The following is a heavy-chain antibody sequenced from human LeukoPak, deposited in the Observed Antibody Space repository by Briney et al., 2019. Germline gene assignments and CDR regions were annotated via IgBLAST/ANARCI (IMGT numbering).Heavy chain of an antibody. D-gene: IGHD3-22*01. J-gene: IGHJ5*02. V-gene: IGHV3-9*01. CDR2: ISWNSGSI. CDR3: AKGKYYYDSSGYLWFDP. CDR1: GFTFDDYA. Sequence: GGSLRLSCAPSGFTFDDYAMHWVRQAPGKGLEWVSGISWNSGSIGYADSVKGRFTISRDNAKNSLYLQMNSLRAEDTVLYYCAKGKYYYDSSGYLWFDPWGQGTLVTVSS.